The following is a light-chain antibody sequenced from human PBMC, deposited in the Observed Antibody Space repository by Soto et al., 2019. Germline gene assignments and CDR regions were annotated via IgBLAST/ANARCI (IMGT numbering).Light chain of an antibody. CDR3: QQYFTTPRT. J-gene: IGKJ1*01. CDR1: QNVLYSSNNKDY. Sequence: DIVMTQSPDSLAVSLGERATINCKSSQNVLYSSNNKDYLAWYQQKPGQPPKLLIYWASTRQFGVPDRFSGSGSGTEFTLTISSLQAEDVAVYYCQQYFTTPRTFGQGTKVEIK. CDR2: WAS. V-gene: IGKV4-1*01.